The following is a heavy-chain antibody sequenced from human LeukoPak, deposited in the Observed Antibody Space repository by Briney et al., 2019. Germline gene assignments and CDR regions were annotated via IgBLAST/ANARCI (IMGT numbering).Heavy chain of an antibody. CDR3: AGDHPPAMVRGVTIDY. CDR1: GYTFTGYY. Sequence: ASVKVSCKASGYTFTGYYMHWVRQAPGQGLEWMGWINPNSGGTNYAQKFQGRVTMTRDTSISTAYMELSRLRSDDTAVYYCAGDHPPAMVRGVTIDYWGQGTLVTVSS. CDR2: INPNSGGT. D-gene: IGHD3-10*01. J-gene: IGHJ4*02. V-gene: IGHV1-2*02.